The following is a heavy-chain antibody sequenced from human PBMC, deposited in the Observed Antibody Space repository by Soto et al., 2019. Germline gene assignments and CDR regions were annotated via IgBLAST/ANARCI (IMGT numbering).Heavy chain of an antibody. J-gene: IGHJ5*02. CDR1: GGSFSGYY. D-gene: IGHD2-15*01. CDR2: INHSGST. Sequence: SETLSLTCAVYGGSFSGYYWSWIRQPPGKGLEWIGEINHSGSTNYNPSLKSRVTISVDTSKNQFSLKLSSVTAADTAVYYCARGSLRVAANNWFDPWGQGTLVTVSS. V-gene: IGHV4-34*01. CDR3: ARGSLRVAANNWFDP.